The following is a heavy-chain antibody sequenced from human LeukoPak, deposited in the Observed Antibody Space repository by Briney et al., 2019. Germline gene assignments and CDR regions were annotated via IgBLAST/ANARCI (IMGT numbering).Heavy chain of an antibody. J-gene: IGHJ4*02. Sequence: GRSLRLSCAASGFTFSSYGMHWVRQAPGKGLEWVAAISYDGSNKYYADSVKGRFTIPRDNSKNTLYLQMNSLRAEDTAVYYCAKSHTIDYWGQGTLVTVSS. CDR1: GFTFSSYG. CDR3: AKSHTIDY. CDR2: ISYDGSNK. V-gene: IGHV3-30*18.